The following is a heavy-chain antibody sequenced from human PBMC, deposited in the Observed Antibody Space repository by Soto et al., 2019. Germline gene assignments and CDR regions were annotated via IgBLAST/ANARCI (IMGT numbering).Heavy chain of an antibody. D-gene: IGHD3-3*01. CDR2: ISSSSSYI. J-gene: IGHJ5*02. CDR1: GFTFSSYS. V-gene: IGHV3-21*01. Sequence: GSLRLSCAASGFTFSSYSMNWVRQAPGKGLEWVSSISSSSSYIYYADSVKGRFTISRDNAKNSLYLQMNSLRAEDTAVYYCARPAYYDFWSGWPFDPWGQGTLVTVSS. CDR3: ARPAYYDFWSGWPFDP.